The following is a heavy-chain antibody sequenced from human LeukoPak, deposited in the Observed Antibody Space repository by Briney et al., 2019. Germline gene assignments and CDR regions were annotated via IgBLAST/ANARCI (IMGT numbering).Heavy chain of an antibody. J-gene: IGHJ4*02. Sequence: GASVKVSCKASGYIFTTHAIHWVRQAPGQRLEWMGWINVGNGNTKYSQKFQGRVTITRDTSASTAYMELSSLRSEDTAVYYCARSDFFDYWGQGTLVTVSS. V-gene: IGHV1-3*01. CDR3: ARSDFFDY. CDR2: INVGNGNT. CDR1: GYIFTTHA.